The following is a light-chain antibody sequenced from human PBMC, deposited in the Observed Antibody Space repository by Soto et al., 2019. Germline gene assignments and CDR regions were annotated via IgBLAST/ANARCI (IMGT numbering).Light chain of an antibody. V-gene: IGKV3-20*01. Sequence: EIVLTQSPGTLSLSPGERATLSCRAIQSVSSSYLAWYQQKPGQAPRLLIYGASSRANGIPDRFSGSGSGTDFTLTISRLEPEDFAVYYCQQYGSSPPYTFGQGTKLEIK. CDR3: QQYGSSPPYT. CDR1: QSVSSSY. J-gene: IGKJ2*01. CDR2: GAS.